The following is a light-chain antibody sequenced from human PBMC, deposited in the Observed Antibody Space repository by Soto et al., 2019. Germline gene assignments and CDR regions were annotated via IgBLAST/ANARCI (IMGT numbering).Light chain of an antibody. CDR2: DVS. CDR3: SSFTTSSTFV. J-gene: IGLJ1*01. CDR1: NRVVGRYNY. V-gene: IGLV2-14*01. Sequence: SVVGQAAPVFGGPGKAVTLSRPGNNRVVGRYNYVSWFQQHPGKAPKLLIYDVSNWPSGVSDRFSGSKSGNTASLTISGLQAEDEADYYCSSFTTSSTFVFGTGTKVTVL.